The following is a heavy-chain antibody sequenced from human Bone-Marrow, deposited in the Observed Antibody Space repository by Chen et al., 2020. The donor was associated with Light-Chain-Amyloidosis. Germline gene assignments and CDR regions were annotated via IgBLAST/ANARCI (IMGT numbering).Heavy chain of an antibody. V-gene: IGHV3-9*01. J-gene: IGHJ4*02. CDR3: AKDSVGYYDSSGYYPFDY. Sequence: EVQLVESGGGLVQPGRSLRLSCAASGFTFDDYAMHWVRQAPGKGLEWVSGISWNSGSIGYADSVKGRFTISRDNAKNSRYLQMNSLRAEDTALYYCAKDSVGYYDSSGYYPFDYWGQGTLVTVSS. CDR1: GFTFDDYA. CDR2: ISWNSGSI. D-gene: IGHD3-22*01.